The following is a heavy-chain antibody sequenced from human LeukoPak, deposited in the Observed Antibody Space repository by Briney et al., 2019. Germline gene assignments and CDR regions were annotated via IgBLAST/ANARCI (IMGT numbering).Heavy chain of an antibody. CDR2: IIPIFGTA. CDR1: GGTFSSYA. V-gene: IGHV1-69*05. J-gene: IGHJ4*02. Sequence: SVKVSCKASGGTFSSYAISWVRQAPGQGLEWMGGIIPIFGTANYAQKLQGRVTMTTDTSTSTAYMELRSLRSDDTAVYYCARGSFPDYWGQGTLVTVSS. CDR3: ARGSFPDY.